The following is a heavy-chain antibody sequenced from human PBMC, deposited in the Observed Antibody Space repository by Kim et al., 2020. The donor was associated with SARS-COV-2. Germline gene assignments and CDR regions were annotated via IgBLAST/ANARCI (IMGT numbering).Heavy chain of an antibody. CDR3: ARRSGIVGAPYYFDY. CDR1: GGTFSSYA. CDR2: IIPIFGTA. J-gene: IGHJ4*02. D-gene: IGHD1-26*01. V-gene: IGHV1-69*13. Sequence: SVKVSCKASGGTFSSYAISWVRQAPGQGLEWMGGIIPIFGTANYAQKFQGRVTITADESTSTAYMELSSLRSEDTAVYYCARRSGIVGAPYYFDYWGQGTLVTVSS.